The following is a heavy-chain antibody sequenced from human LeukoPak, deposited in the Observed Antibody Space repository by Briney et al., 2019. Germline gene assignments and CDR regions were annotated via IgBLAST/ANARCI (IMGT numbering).Heavy chain of an antibody. V-gene: IGHV3-74*01. CDR2: INSDGSST. J-gene: IGHJ3*01. CDR3: ARDYGDAFDV. CDR1: GFTFSNYW. D-gene: IGHD4-17*01. Sequence: GGSLRLSCAASGFTFSNYWMHWVRQAPGKGLVWVSLINSDGSSTNYADSVKGRFTIYRDDAKNTLYLQMNSLRAEDTAVYYCARDYGDAFDVWGQGTMVTVSS.